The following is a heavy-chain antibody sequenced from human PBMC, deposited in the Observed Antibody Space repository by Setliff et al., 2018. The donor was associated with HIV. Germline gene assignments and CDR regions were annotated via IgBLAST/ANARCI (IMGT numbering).Heavy chain of an antibody. CDR1: GYTFTGYY. CDR2: INPNSGDT. V-gene: IGHV1-2*06. J-gene: IGHJ6*03. D-gene: IGHD2-2*01. Sequence: ASVKVSCKASGYTFTGYYIHWVRQAPGQGLEWMGRINPNSGDTNYAQKFKGRVTMTRDTSTSTAYMEVTRLRSDDTAVYYCARGSTAVNYYYYYIDVWGKGTTVTVSS. CDR3: ARGSTAVNYYYYYIDV.